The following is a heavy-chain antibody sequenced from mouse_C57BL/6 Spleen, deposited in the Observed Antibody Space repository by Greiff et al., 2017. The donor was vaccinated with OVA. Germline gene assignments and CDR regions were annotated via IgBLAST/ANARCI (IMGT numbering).Heavy chain of an antibody. Sequence: EVKLEESGGGLVQPGGSMKLSCVASGFTFSNYWMNWVRQSPEKGLEWVAQIRLKSDNYATHYAESVKGRFTISRDDSKSSVYLQMNNLRAEDTGIYYCTGRGRGYAMDYWGQGTSVTVSS. D-gene: IGHD3-3*01. CDR1: GFTFSNYW. V-gene: IGHV6-3*01. CDR3: TGRGRGYAMDY. J-gene: IGHJ4*01. CDR2: IRLKSDNYAT.